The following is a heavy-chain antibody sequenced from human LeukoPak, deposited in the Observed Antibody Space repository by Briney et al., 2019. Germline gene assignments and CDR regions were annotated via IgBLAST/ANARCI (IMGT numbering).Heavy chain of an antibody. CDR3: ARAPVSTAYLHYYSMDV. CDR2: IYTSGST. V-gene: IGHV4-4*07. Sequence: PSETLSLTCTVSGGSISSYYWSWIRQPAGKGLEWIGRIYTSGSTNYNPSLKSRVTMSVDTSKNQFSLKVGSVTAADTAVYYCARAPVSTAYLHYYSMDVWGKGTTVTVSS. CDR1: GGSISSYY. J-gene: IGHJ6*03. D-gene: IGHD3-16*01.